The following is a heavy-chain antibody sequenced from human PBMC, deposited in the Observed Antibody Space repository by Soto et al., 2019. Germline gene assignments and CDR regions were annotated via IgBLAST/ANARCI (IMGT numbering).Heavy chain of an antibody. Sequence: QVQLQESGPGLVKPSETLSLTCTVSVGSITSYYWSWIRQPPGKGLEWIGYSYYSGSTNYNPSLKSRVTISVDTSKNQFSLQLSSVTAADTAVYYCARRYGYAFDIWGQGTMVTVSS. J-gene: IGHJ3*02. D-gene: IGHD4-17*01. CDR3: ARRYGYAFDI. CDR2: SYYSGST. V-gene: IGHV4-59*01. CDR1: VGSITSYY.